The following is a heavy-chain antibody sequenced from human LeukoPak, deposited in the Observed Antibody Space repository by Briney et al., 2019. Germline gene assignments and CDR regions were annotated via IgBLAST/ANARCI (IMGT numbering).Heavy chain of an antibody. Sequence: PSETLSLTCTVSGGSISRYYWSWIPQPPGKGLEWIGYIYYSGSTNYNPSLKSRVTISVDTSKNQFSLKLSSVTAADTAVYYCARGPVGGTTYNDGDAFDIWGQGTMVTVSS. J-gene: IGHJ3*02. CDR3: ARGPVGGTTYNDGDAFDI. CDR1: GGSISRYY. D-gene: IGHD1-7*01. CDR2: IYYSGST. V-gene: IGHV4-59*01.